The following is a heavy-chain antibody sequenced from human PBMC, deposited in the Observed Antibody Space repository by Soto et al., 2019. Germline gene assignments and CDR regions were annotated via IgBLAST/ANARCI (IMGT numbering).Heavy chain of an antibody. CDR3: ARDGRYYDSSGWGDI. CDR2: ISAYNGNT. V-gene: IGHV1-18*01. D-gene: IGHD3-22*01. CDR1: GYTFTSYG. J-gene: IGHJ3*02. Sequence: QVQLVQSGAEVKKPGASVKVSCKASGYTFTSYGISWVRQAPGQGLEWMGWISAYNGNTNYAQKLQGRVTMTTDTSXXTAYMELRSLRSDDTAVYYCARDGRYYDSSGWGDIWGQGTMVTVSS.